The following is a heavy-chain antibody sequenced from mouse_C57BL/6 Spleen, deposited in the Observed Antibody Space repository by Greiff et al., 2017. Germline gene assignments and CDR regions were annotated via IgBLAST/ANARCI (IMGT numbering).Heavy chain of an antibody. CDR2: IDPSDSYT. J-gene: IGHJ4*01. Sequence: VQLQQPGAELVKPGASVKLSCKASGYTFTSYWMQWVKQRPGQGLEWIGEIDPSDSYTNYNQKFKGKATLTVDTSSSTAYMQLSSLTSEDSAVYYCARGGYYAMDYWGQGTSVPVSP. CDR3: ARGGYYAMDY. V-gene: IGHV1-50*01. CDR1: GYTFTSYW.